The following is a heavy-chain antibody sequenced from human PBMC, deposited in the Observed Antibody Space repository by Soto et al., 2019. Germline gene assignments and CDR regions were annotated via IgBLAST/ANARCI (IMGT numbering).Heavy chain of an antibody. CDR2: INSSSSYI. CDR1: GFTFSSYS. CDR3: ARTYYYDSSGYYYVTPNFDY. D-gene: IGHD3-22*01. J-gene: IGHJ4*02. Sequence: ESGGGLVKPGGSLRLSCAASGFTFSSYSMNWVRQAPGKGLEWVSSINSSSSYIYYADSVKGRFTISRDNAKNSLYLQMNSLRAEDTAVYYCARTYYYDSSGYYYVTPNFDYWGQGTLVTVSS. V-gene: IGHV3-21*01.